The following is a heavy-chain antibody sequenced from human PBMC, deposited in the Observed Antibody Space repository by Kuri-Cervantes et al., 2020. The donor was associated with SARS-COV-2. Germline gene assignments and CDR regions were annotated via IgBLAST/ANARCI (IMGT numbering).Heavy chain of an antibody. V-gene: IGHV1-69*02. CDR1: GGTFSSYT. CDR3: ARQRRRVYYGSGGSSPAKGLRNFDY. D-gene: IGHD3-10*01. J-gene: IGHJ4*02. Sequence: SVKVSCKASGGTFSSYTISWVRQAPGQGLEWMGRIIPILGIANYAQKFQGRVTITADKSTSTAYMELSSLRSEDTAVYYCARQRRRVYYGSGGSSPAKGLRNFDYWGQGTLVTDSS. CDR2: IIPILGIA.